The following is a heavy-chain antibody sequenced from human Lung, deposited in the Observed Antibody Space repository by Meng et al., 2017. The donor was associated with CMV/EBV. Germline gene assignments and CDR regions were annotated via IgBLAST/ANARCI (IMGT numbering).Heavy chain of an antibody. V-gene: IGHV3-7*01. D-gene: IGHD5-24*01. CDR3: ARDPRGDGGVTFDY. CDR2: INEDGSET. Sequence: SCVGSGFNFNNYWMNWVRQAPGKGLEWVANINEDGSETYYLDSVKGRFTNSRDNVKNSLFLQMNSLRADDTAVYYCARDPRGDGGVTFDYWGQGXLVTVSS. J-gene: IGHJ4*02. CDR1: GFNFNNYW.